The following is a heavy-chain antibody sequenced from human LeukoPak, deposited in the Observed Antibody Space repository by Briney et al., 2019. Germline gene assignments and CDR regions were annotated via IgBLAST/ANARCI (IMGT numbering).Heavy chain of an antibody. Sequence: SETLSLTCTVSGGSISSSSYYWGWIRQPPGKGLEWIGSIYYSGSTYYNPSLKSRVTISVDTSKNQFSLKLSSVTAADTAVYYCARDSSGWLNDAFDIWGQGTMVTVSS. CDR1: GGSISSSSYY. CDR2: IYYSGST. D-gene: IGHD6-19*01. J-gene: IGHJ3*02. CDR3: ARDSSGWLNDAFDI. V-gene: IGHV4-39*07.